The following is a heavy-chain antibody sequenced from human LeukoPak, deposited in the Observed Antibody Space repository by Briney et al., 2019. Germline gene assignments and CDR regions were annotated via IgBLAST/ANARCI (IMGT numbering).Heavy chain of an antibody. D-gene: IGHD3-10*01. V-gene: IGHV1-2*02. CDR1: GYTFTAYY. CDR3: ARSRITMVRGVGLLGY. CDR2: INPNNGGT. Sequence: ASVKVSCKTSGYTFTAYYLHWVRQAPGQGLEWMGWINPNNGGTNFAQKFQGRVTVTRDTSISTAYMELSSLRSEDTAVYYCARSRITMVRGVGLLGYWGQGTLVTVSS. J-gene: IGHJ4*02.